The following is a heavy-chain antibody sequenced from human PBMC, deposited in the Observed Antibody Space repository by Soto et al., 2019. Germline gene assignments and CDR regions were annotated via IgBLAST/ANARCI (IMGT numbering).Heavy chain of an antibody. CDR3: ARDLGQGNTPAYNYFDF. J-gene: IGHJ4*02. CDR2: AYYRGGT. V-gene: IGHV4-61*01. CDR1: GLSVTSDSY. Sequence: QVQLQESGPGLVKPSETLSLTCTVSGLSVTSDSYWSWIRQAPGKGLEWIGYAYYRGGTRYNPSLKSRLTISVDTSKNQFCLSLSSVTQTDSAVYYCARDLGQGNTPAYNYFDFWGQGSLVTVSS. D-gene: IGHD3-16*01.